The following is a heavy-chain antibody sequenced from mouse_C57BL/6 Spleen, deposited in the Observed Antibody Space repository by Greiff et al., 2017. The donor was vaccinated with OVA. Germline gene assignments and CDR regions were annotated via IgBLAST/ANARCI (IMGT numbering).Heavy chain of an antibody. V-gene: IGHV1-54*01. CDR1: GYAFTNYL. CDR3: ARSELTSWFAY. Sequence: QVQLQQSGAELVRPGTSVKVSCKASGYAFTNYLIEWVKQRPGQGLEWIGVINPGSGGTNYNEKFKGKATLTADKSSSTAYMQLSSLTSEDSAVYFCARSELTSWFAYWGQGTLVTVSA. CDR2: INPGSGGT. J-gene: IGHJ3*01.